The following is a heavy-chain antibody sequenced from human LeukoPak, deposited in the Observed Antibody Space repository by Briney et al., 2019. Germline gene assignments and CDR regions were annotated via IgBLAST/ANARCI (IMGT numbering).Heavy chain of an antibody. CDR3: ARGHGGKESY. J-gene: IGHJ4*02. CDR2: IYYSGST. V-gene: IGHV4-30-4*08. Sequence: SETLSLTCAVYGGSFSGYYWSWIRQPPGKGLEWIGYIYYSGSTYYNPSLKSRVAISVDTSKNQFSLKLSSVTAADTAVYYCARGHGGKESYWGQGTLVTVSS. CDR1: GGSFSGYY. D-gene: IGHD4-23*01.